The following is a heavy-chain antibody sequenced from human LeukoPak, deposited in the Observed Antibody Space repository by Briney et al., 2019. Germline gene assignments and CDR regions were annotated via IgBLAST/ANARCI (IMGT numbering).Heavy chain of an antibody. D-gene: IGHD6-19*01. J-gene: IGHJ4*02. CDR3: AKDDGAGWYLDY. CDR1: GFTFSSYA. CDR2: ISGSGGST. Sequence: GGSLRLSCAASGFTFSSYAMSWVRQAPGKGLEWVSAISGSGGSTYYADSVKGRFTISRDNSKNTLYLQMNSLRAEDAAVYYCAKDDGAGWYLDYWGQGTLVTVSS. V-gene: IGHV3-23*01.